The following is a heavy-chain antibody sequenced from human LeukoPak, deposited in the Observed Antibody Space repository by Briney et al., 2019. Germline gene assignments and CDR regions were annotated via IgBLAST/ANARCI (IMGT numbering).Heavy chain of an antibody. Sequence: GGSLRLSCAVSGFIFSNYEMNWVRQAPGKGLVWVSRIYSEGSRTTYADSVRGRFTISGDNAKNTLYLQMNSLRADDTAVYYCARSGRGGAFDIWGQGTMVTVSS. CDR3: ARSGRGGAFDI. J-gene: IGHJ3*02. V-gene: IGHV3-74*01. D-gene: IGHD1-26*01. CDR2: IYSEGSRT. CDR1: GFIFSNYE.